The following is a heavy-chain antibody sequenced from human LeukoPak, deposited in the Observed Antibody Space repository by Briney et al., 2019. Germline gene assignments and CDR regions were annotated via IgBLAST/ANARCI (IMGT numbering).Heavy chain of an antibody. D-gene: IGHD6-19*01. CDR1: GYTFTIYY. V-gene: IGHV1-46*01. Sequence: ASVTVSFTASGYTFTIYYMHWVRQAPGQGLEWMGIINPSGGSTSYAQKFQGRVTMTRDTSTSTVYMELSSLRAEDTAGDYCARDRQCLVFDYWGQGTLVTVSS. J-gene: IGHJ4*02. CDR2: INPSGGST. CDR3: ARDRQCLVFDY.